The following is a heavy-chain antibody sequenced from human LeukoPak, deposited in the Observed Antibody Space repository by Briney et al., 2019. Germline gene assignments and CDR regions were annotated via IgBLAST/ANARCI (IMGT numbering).Heavy chain of an antibody. D-gene: IGHD2-15*01. J-gene: IGHJ4*02. CDR2: IYYSGST. V-gene: IGHV4-61*01. Sequence: PSETLSLTCTVSGGSLSSGSFYWSWLRQPPGRGLEWIGYIYYSGSTNYNPSLKSRVTISVDTSKSQFSLKLSSVAAADTAVYYCATRYCSGGSCRFDYWGQGTLVTVSS. CDR1: GGSLSSGSFY. CDR3: ATRYCSGGSCRFDY.